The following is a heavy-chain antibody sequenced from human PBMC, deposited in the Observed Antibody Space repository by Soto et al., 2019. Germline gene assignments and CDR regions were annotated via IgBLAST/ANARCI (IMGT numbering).Heavy chain of an antibody. D-gene: IGHD2-15*01. CDR1: GGSISSSSYY. Sequence: SETLSLTCTVSGGSISSSSYYWGWIRQPPGKGLEWIGSIYYSGSTYYNPSLKSRVTISVDTSKNQFSLKLSSVTAADTAVYYCGRVVVAAWGGVNWFDPWGQGTLVTVSS. CDR3: GRVVVAAWGGVNWFDP. CDR2: IYYSGST. V-gene: IGHV4-39*01. J-gene: IGHJ5*02.